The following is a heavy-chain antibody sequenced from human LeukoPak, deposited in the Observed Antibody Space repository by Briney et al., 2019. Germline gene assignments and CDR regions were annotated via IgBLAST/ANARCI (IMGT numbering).Heavy chain of an antibody. J-gene: IGHJ4*02. CDR3: AREHTAMAAFDY. V-gene: IGHV3-33*01. D-gene: IGHD5-18*01. CDR1: GFTFSSYG. CDR2: IWYDGSNK. Sequence: GGSLRLSCAASGFTFSSYGMHWVRQAPGKGLEWVAVIWYDGSNKYYADSVKGRFTISRDNSKNTLYLQMNSLRAEDTAVYHCAREHTAMAAFDYWGQGTLVTVSS.